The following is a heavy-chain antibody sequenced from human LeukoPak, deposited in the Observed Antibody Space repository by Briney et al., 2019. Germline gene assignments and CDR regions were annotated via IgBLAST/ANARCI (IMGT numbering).Heavy chain of an antibody. CDR2: ISSSSSYI. D-gene: IGHD6-19*01. J-gene: IGHJ4*02. Sequence: GGSLRLSCAASGFTFSSYSMNWVRQAPGKGLEWVSSISSSSSYIYYADSVKGRFTISRDNAKNSLYLQMNSLRAEDTAVYYCARVRIAVAGQGDYWGQGTLVTVSS. CDR3: ARVRIAVAGQGDY. CDR1: GFTFSSYS. V-gene: IGHV3-21*01.